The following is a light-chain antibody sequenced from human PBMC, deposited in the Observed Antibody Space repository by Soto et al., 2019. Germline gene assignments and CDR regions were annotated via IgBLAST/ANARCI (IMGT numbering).Light chain of an antibody. Sequence: EVVLTQSPATLSVSPGERATLSCRDSQSVSSSYLAWYQQKPGQAPRLLIYGASTRATGIPARFSGSGSGTEFTLTISSLRSEDSAIYYCQQYFEWPPMTFGQGTKVDIK. V-gene: IGKV3-15*01. J-gene: IGKJ1*01. CDR1: QSVSSSY. CDR2: GAS. CDR3: QQYFEWPPMT.